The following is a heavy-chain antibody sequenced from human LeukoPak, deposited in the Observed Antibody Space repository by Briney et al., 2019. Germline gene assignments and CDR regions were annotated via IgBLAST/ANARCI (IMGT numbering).Heavy chain of an antibody. CDR2: INPNSGGT. Sequence: GASVKVSCKASGYTFTGYYMHWVRQAPGQGLEWMGWINPNSGGTNCAQKFQGRVTMTRDTSISTAYMELSRLRSDDTAVYYCARGGLGLWFRYELDYWGQGTLVTVSS. CDR1: GYTFTGYY. V-gene: IGHV1-2*02. CDR3: ARGGLGLWFRYELDY. J-gene: IGHJ4*02. D-gene: IGHD3-10*01.